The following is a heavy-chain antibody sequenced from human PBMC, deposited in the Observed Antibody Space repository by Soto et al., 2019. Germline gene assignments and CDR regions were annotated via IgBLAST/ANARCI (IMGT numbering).Heavy chain of an antibody. V-gene: IGHV3-21*01. J-gene: IGHJ5*02. CDR3: ARALFGERSPAPGRFDP. CDR1: VFTFSSYS. D-gene: IGHD3-16*01. Sequence: WWSLRLSCSASVFTFSSYSMNWCRQAPGKGLEWVSSISSSSSYIYYADSVKGRFTISRDNAKNSLYPQMNSLRAEDTAVYYCARALFGERSPAPGRFDPWGQGTLVTVSS. CDR2: ISSSSSYI.